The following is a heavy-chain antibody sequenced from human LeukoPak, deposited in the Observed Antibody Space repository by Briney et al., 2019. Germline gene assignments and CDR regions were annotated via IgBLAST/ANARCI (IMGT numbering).Heavy chain of an antibody. CDR3: ARETDYGGNSALSFDY. D-gene: IGHD4-23*01. Sequence: GGSLRLSCAASGFTFGTYAMSWVRQAPGKGLEWVSTIDNSGGYTYYADSVKGRFTISRDNSKNTLFLQMNNLRAEDSAVYYCARETDYGGNSALSFDYWGQGTLVTVSS. CDR2: IDNSGGYT. V-gene: IGHV3-23*01. J-gene: IGHJ4*02. CDR1: GFTFGTYA.